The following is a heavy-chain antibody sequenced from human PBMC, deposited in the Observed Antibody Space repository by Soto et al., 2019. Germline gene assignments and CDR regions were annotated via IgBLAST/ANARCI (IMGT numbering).Heavy chain of an antibody. J-gene: IGHJ6*02. D-gene: IGHD6-13*01. V-gene: IGHV1-3*01. CDR1: GYTFSNYG. Sequence: ASVKVSCKASGYTFSNYGIHWARQAPGQRLEWLGWFSAGNGQTKYSQRFQGRVTITRDTSASTAHMELSSLTSEDTGVYYCARGSSSWENYYFYGLDVWGQGSTVTVSS. CDR3: ARGSSSWENYYFYGLDV. CDR2: FSAGNGQT.